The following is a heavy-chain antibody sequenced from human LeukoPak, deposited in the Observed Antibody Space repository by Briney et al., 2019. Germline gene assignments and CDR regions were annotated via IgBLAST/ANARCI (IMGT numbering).Heavy chain of an antibody. J-gene: IGHJ5*02. V-gene: IGHV4-34*01. Sequence: SETLSLTCTVSGGSISSYYWSWIRQPPGKGLEWIGEINHSGSTNYNPSLKSRVTISVDTSKNQFSLKLSSVTAADTAVYYCARVGWPVSWGQGTLVTVSS. D-gene: IGHD2-15*01. CDR3: ARVGWPVS. CDR2: INHSGST. CDR1: GGSISSYY.